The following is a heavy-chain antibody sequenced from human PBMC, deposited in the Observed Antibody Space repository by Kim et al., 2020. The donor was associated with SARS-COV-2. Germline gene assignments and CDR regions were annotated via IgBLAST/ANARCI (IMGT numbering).Heavy chain of an antibody. CDR1: GFIFSDYY. D-gene: IGHD1-26*01. CDR3: ARVGRPPRLTVVQNYFFYGLDV. J-gene: IGHJ6*02. CDR2: ISSSGHIT. Sequence: GGSLRLSCAASGFIFSDYYMTWVRQAPGKGLEWISYISSSGHITYCADSLKARFTISRDNAKKSLYLQMHSLRVEDTAQYYCARVGRPPRLTVVQNYFFYGLDVWGHGTTVSVSS. V-gene: IGHV3-11*01.